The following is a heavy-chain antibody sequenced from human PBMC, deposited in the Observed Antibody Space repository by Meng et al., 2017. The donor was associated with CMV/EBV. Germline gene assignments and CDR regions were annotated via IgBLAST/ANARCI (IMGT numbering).Heavy chain of an antibody. CDR1: GFTFSSYS. CDR3: ARDSHYDALY. CDR2: ISSSSSYI. J-gene: IGHJ4*02. V-gene: IGHV3-21*01. D-gene: IGHD4/OR15-4a*01. Sequence: EGQLVEVGGGLVKTWGSLRLSCSASGFTFSSYSMNWVRQAPGKGLEWVSSISSSSSYIYYADSVKGRFTISRDNAKNSLYLQMNSLRAEDTAVYYCARDSHYDALYWGQGTLVTVSS.